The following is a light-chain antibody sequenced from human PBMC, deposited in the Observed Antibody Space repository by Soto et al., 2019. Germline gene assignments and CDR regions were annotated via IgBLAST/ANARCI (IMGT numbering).Light chain of an antibody. CDR3: SSYTSSSPYVV. CDR2: DVS. CDR1: SSDVGGYNY. J-gene: IGLJ2*01. Sequence: QSALTQPASVSGSPGQSITISCTGTSSDVGGYNYVSWYQQHPGKAPKLMMYDVSNRPSGVSNRSSGSKSGNTASLTISGLQAEDEADYYCSSYTSSSPYVVLGGGTKLTLL. V-gene: IGLV2-14*01.